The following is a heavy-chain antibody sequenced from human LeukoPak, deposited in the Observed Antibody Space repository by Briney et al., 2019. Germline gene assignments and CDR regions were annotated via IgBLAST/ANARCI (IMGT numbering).Heavy chain of an antibody. V-gene: IGHV4-59*12. D-gene: IGHD3-22*01. J-gene: IGHJ2*01. Sequence: SETLSLTCTVSGGSISSYYWSWIRQPPGKGLEWIGYIYYSGSTNYNPSLKSRVTISVDTSKNQFSLKLSSVTAADTAVYYCARDRFFYDSSGYPTADYWYFDLWGRGTLVTVSS. CDR2: IYYSGST. CDR3: ARDRFFYDSSGYPTADYWYFDL. CDR1: GGSISSYY.